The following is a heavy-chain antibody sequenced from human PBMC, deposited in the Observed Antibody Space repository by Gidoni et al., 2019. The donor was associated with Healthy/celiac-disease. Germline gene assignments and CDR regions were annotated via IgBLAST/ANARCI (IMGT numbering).Heavy chain of an antibody. CDR1: GFTFSSYG. CDR2: IWYDGSNK. CDR3: ARDEAAGFDY. J-gene: IGHJ4*02. Sequence: QVQLVESGGGVVQPGRSLRLSCAASGFTFSSYGMHGVRQAPGKGLAWVAVIWYDGSNKYYADSVKGRFTISRDNSKNTLYLQMNSLRAEDTAVYYCARDEAAGFDYWGQGTLVTVSS. V-gene: IGHV3-33*01. D-gene: IGHD6-13*01.